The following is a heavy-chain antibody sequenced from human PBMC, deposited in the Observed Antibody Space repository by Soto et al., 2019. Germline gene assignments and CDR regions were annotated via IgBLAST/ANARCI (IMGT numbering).Heavy chain of an antibody. CDR1: GGTFINHA. CDR3: AGDDATYCGGDCYRYFFYGLDV. D-gene: IGHD2-21*02. CDR2: IIPMFGTA. Sequence: QVQLVQSGAEVKKPGSSVKISCKASGGTFINHAFSWVRQAPGQGLEWMGGIIPMFGTADYSQKFQGRVTITADESTTTAYMELSRLRSDDSAVYYCAGDDATYCGGDCYRYFFYGLDVWGQGTTVTVSS. V-gene: IGHV1-69*01. J-gene: IGHJ6*02.